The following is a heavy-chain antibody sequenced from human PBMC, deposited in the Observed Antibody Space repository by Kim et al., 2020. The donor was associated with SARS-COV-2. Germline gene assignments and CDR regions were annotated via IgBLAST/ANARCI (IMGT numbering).Heavy chain of an antibody. Sequence: GGSLRLSCAASGFSFRDSWMSWVRQVPGKGLEWVANIRQDGSDKYYVDSVKGRFTISRDNAKNSLYLQMNSLRAEDTAVYYCSRDTHYAFDIGGKGPMVT. V-gene: IGHV3-7*01. CDR2: IRQDGSDK. CDR3: SRDTHYAFDI. CDR1: GFSFRDSW. J-gene: IGHJ3*02.